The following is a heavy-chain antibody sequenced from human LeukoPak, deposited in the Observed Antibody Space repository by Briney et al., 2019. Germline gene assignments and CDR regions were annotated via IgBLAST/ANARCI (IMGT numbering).Heavy chain of an antibody. J-gene: IGHJ5*02. CDR2: IYYSGST. CDR3: AREQRYYYGSGSPLGP. Sequence: SETLSLTCTASGGSISSGGYYWSWIRQHPGKGLEWIGYIYYSGSTYYNPSLKSRVTISVDTSKNQFSLKLSSVTAADTAVYYCAREQRYYYGSGSPLGPWGQGTLVTVSS. CDR1: GGSISSGGYY. V-gene: IGHV4-31*03. D-gene: IGHD3-10*01.